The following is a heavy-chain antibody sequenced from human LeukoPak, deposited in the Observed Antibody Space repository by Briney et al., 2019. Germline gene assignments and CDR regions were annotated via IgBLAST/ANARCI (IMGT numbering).Heavy chain of an antibody. CDR2: ISGGGGST. CDR3: AKGGKWDVTPFDY. J-gene: IGHJ4*02. CDR1: GFTFTSYS. D-gene: IGHD1-26*01. Sequence: GGSLRLSCAASGFTFTSYSMNWARRPPGKGLEWASTISGGGGSTYYADSVKGRFTISRDNSKNTLYLQVNSLRAEDTAVYYCAKGGKWDVTPFDYWGQGTLVTVSS. V-gene: IGHV3-23*01.